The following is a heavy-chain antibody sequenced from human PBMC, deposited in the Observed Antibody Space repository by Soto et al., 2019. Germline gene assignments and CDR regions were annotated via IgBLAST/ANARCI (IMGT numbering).Heavy chain of an antibody. CDR1: GFTFSSYA. D-gene: IGHD3-10*01. Sequence: GGSLRLSCAASGFTFSSYAMSWVRQAPGKGLEWVSAISGSGGSTYYADSVKGRFTISRDNSKNTLYLQMNSLRAEDTAVYYCAKGGSYGSGTEKSPPGSFQHWGQGTLVTVSS. CDR3: AKGGSYGSGTEKSPPGSFQH. J-gene: IGHJ1*01. CDR2: ISGSGGST. V-gene: IGHV3-23*01.